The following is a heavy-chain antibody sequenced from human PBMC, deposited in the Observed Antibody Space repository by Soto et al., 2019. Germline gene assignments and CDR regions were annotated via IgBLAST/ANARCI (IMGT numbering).Heavy chain of an antibody. CDR2: INHSGST. Sequence: PSETLSLTCAVYGGSFSGYYWSWIRQPPGKGLEWIGEINHSGSTNYNPSLKSRVTISVDTSKNQFSLKLSSVTAADTAVYYCARASVELWFGELFSWFDPWGQGTLVTVSS. CDR3: ARASVELWFGELFSWFDP. D-gene: IGHD3-10*01. J-gene: IGHJ5*02. CDR1: GGSFSGYY. V-gene: IGHV4-34*01.